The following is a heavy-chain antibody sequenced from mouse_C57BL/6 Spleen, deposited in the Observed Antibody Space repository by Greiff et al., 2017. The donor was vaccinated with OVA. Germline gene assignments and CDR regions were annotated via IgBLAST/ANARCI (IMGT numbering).Heavy chain of an antibody. CDR1: GYAFSSSW. V-gene: IGHV1-82*01. CDR2: IYPGDGDT. J-gene: IGHJ2*01. D-gene: IGHD3-2*02. CDR3: ARGGSSGYYFDY. Sequence: QVQLKQSGPELVKPGASVKISCKASGYAFSSSWMTWVKQRPGKGLEWIGRIYPGDGDTNYNGKFKGKATLTADKSSSTAYMQLSSLTAEDSAVYFCARGGSSGYYFDYWGQGTTLTVSS.